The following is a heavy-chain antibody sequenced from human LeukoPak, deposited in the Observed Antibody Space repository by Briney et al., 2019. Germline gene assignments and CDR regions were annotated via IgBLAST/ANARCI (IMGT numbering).Heavy chain of an antibody. CDR1: GASIDYYY. D-gene: IGHD5-18*01. J-gene: IGHJ4*02. Sequence: SETLSLTCTVSGASIDYYYWSWIRQPAGKGLEWIGRIYTSGSTNYNPSLKSRVTISVDTSKNQFSLKLSSVTAADTAVYYCARARGTTTTYSPFDYWGQGTLVTVSS. CDR3: ARARGTTTTYSPFDY. V-gene: IGHV4-4*07. CDR2: IYTSGST.